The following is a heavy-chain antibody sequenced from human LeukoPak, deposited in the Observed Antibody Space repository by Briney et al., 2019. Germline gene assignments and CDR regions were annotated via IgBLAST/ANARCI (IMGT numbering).Heavy chain of an antibody. Sequence: GGSLRLSCAASGFTFSSYSMNWVRQAPGKGLEWVSAISTSSYYIYYADSVKGRFTISRDNAKNSLYLQMNSLRPEDTAVYYCARDLYYYDSSAYYSGHYGMDVWGQGTTVTVSS. CDR3: ARDLYYYDSSAYYSGHYGMDV. CDR2: ISTSSYYI. J-gene: IGHJ6*02. V-gene: IGHV3-21*01. CDR1: GFTFSSYS. D-gene: IGHD3-22*01.